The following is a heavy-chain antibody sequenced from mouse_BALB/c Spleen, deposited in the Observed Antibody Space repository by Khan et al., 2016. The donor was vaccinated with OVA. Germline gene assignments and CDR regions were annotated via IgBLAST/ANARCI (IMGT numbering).Heavy chain of an antibody. V-gene: IGHV2-9*02. D-gene: IGHD1-3*01. CDR3: ARLEDI. Sequence: QVPLKELGPGLVAPSQSLSITCTVSGFSLTSYGVHWVRPPPGKGLEWLGVIWAGGSSNYNSDLLSRLSISKDNSKSQVFLKMNSLQTDDTAMYYCARLEDIWGQGTTLTVSS. J-gene: IGHJ2*01. CDR1: GFSLTSYG. CDR2: IWAGGSS.